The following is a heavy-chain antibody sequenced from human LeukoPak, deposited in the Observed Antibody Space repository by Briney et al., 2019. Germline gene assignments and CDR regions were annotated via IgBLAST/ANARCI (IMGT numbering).Heavy chain of an antibody. Sequence: GGSLRLSCVGSGFSFGVHAMSWVRQAPGKGPEWVATIGSGADLFYAESVKGRFTISRDDPRNTVWLQMNSLRAEDTALYYCAKDWTPHNRVYDCLDAWGQGTQVTVSS. D-gene: IGHD3-16*01. V-gene: IGHV3-23*01. CDR2: IGSGADL. CDR3: AKDWTPHNRVYDCLDA. CDR1: GFSFGVHA. J-gene: IGHJ5*02.